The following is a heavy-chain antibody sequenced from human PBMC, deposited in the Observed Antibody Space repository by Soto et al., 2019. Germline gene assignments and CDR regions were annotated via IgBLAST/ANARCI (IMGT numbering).Heavy chain of an antibody. V-gene: IGHV4-59*01. CDR1: GGSINSYF. CDR2: IYYSGST. J-gene: IGHJ4*02. Sequence: QVQLQESGPGLVRPSETLSLTCTVSGGSINSYFWSWIRQSPGKGLEWIGHIYYSGSTSYSPFLKSRVSISVDTSKNQFSLEVHSVTAADTAVYYCARAGTNMVQFDYWGQGTLVTVSS. CDR3: ARAGTNMVQFDY. D-gene: IGHD3-10*01.